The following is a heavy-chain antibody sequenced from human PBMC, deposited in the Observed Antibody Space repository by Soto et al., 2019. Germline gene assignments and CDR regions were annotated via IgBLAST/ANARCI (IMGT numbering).Heavy chain of an antibody. Sequence: PSETLSLTCTVSGGSISSSSYYWSWIRQHPGKGLEWIGYIYSSGSTYYIPSLKSRVTISIDTSENQFPLTLSSVTAADTAMYYCARSDSSGYYFDYWGQGTLVTVSS. CDR2: IYSSGST. V-gene: IGHV4-31*03. J-gene: IGHJ4*02. CDR3: ARSDSSGYYFDY. D-gene: IGHD3-22*01. CDR1: GGSISSSSYY.